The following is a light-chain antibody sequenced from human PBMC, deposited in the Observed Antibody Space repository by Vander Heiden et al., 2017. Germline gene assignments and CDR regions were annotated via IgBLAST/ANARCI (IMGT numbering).Light chain of an antibody. CDR2: NAS. J-gene: IGKJ2*01. V-gene: IGKV1-5*03. Sequence: DIEMTQSPATLSASPGDRVTITCRASQSISSCLAWYQQKPGKAPKLLIYNASSIESGVPSRFSSSRSGTEFTLTISSLLPDDFATYYCQQYYSDSYTFGQGTKLEIK. CDR1: QSISSC. CDR3: QQYYSDSYT.